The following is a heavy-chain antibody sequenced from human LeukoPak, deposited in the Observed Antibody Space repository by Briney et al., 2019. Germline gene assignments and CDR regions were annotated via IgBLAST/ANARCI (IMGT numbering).Heavy chain of an antibody. CDR3: ARNLSWRVDS. CDR2: TFYRCNNCCN. V-gene: IGHV6-1*01. CDR1: GASVSSNRAA. D-gene: IGHD6-13*01. Sequence: QALSLTFAISGASVSSNRAAMNWVRQSPTRGLEWLGRTFYRCNNCCNDYAVSGKWRITRSPATSANHLYMHLQSAAPADMVVYYCARNLSWRVDSWGQRTLFTVSS. J-gene: IGHJ4*02.